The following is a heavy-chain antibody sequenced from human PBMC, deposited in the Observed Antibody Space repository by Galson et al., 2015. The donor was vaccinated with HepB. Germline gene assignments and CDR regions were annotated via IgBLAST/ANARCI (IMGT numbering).Heavy chain of an antibody. Sequence: SVKVSCKASGYTFTDYFIHWVRQAPGQGLEWTGWIGPNSGGTNYAQKFQGWVTMTRDTSISTAYMELSRLRSDDTAVYYCAKDALGSSGWYKEVGSFDYWGQGTLVTVSS. CDR3: AKDALGSSGWYKEVGSFDY. V-gene: IGHV1-2*04. CDR2: IGPNSGGT. D-gene: IGHD6-19*01. CDR1: GYTFTDYF. J-gene: IGHJ4*02.